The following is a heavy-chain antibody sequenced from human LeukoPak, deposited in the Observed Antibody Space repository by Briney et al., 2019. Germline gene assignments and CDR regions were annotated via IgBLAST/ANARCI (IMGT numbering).Heavy chain of an antibody. CDR2: ISSSTSYI. CDR1: GFTFSIYS. J-gene: IGHJ3*02. V-gene: IGHV3-21*01. Sequence: GGSLRLSCAASGFTFSIYSMNWVRQAPGKGLERGSSISSSTSYIYYADSVKGRFTISRDNARNSLYLQMNSLRAEDTAVYYCARDLNDAFDIWGQGTMVTVSS. CDR3: ARDLNDAFDI.